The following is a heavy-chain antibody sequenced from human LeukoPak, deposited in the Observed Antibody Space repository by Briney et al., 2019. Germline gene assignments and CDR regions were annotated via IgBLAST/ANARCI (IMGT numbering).Heavy chain of an antibody. CDR1: GFTFSNYA. Sequence: GRSLRLSCAASGFTFSNYAMHWVRQAPGKGLEWVAVISYDGTNKYYADSVKGLFTISRDNSKNTMYLQMNSLRAEDTAMYYCARAPMSYDSSGFGGAFDIWGQGTMVTVSS. D-gene: IGHD3-22*01. CDR2: ISYDGTNK. V-gene: IGHV3-30-3*01. J-gene: IGHJ3*02. CDR3: ARAPMSYDSSGFGGAFDI.